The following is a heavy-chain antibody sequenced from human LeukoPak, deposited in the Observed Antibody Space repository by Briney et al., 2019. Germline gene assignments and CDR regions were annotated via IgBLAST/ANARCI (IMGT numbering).Heavy chain of an antibody. Sequence: GGSLRLSCAASGFTFSSYAMHWVRQAPGKGLEWVAVISYDGSNKYYADSVKGRFTISRDNSKNTLYLQMNSLKTEDTAVYYCTTESIAAAGYFDYWGQGTLVTVSS. D-gene: IGHD6-13*01. CDR1: GFTFSSYA. J-gene: IGHJ4*02. V-gene: IGHV3-30-3*01. CDR2: ISYDGSNK. CDR3: TTESIAAAGYFDY.